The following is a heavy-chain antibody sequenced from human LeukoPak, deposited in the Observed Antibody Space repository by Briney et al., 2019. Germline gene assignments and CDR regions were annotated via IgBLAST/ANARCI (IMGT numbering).Heavy chain of an antibody. CDR3: AREPPNYYYYGMDV. CDR1: GFTFSRYW. J-gene: IGHJ6*02. V-gene: IGHV3-7*01. CDR2: IKEDGDKK. Sequence: QPGGSLRLSCAASGFTFSRYWMSWVRQAPGKGLEWVANIKEDGDKKYYVDSVKGRFTISRDNAKNSLNLQMDSLRVEDTAVYYCAREPPNYYYYGMDVWGQGTTVTASS.